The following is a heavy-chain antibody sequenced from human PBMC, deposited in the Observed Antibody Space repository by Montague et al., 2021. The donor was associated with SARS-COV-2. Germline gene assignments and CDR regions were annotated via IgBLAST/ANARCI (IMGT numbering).Heavy chain of an antibody. CDR3: ARDLDVRQDSGAYYDAFDV. CDR1: GFQFSRYW. D-gene: IGHD3-10*01. J-gene: IGHJ3*01. V-gene: IGHV3-7*01. CDR2: IKTDGNDR. Sequence: SLRLSCAASGFQFSRYWMTLVRQAPGKGLEWVANIKTDGNDRSYXDSXKGRFTVSRDNAKNSLYLQMNGLRAEDTAVYYCARDLDVRQDSGAYYDAFDVWGQGTMVTVSS.